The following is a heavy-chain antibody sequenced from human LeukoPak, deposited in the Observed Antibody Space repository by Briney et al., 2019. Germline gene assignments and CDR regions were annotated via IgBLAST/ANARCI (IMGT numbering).Heavy chain of an antibody. CDR1: GFTFSSYA. D-gene: IGHD1-26*01. Sequence: GGSLRLSCAASGFTFSSYAMHWVRQAPGKGLEWVAVISYDGSNKYYADSVKGRFTISRDNSKNTLYLQMKSLRAGDTAVYYCARGVAKYSGSPPEYWGKGTQVTVSS. CDR2: ISYDGSNK. J-gene: IGHJ4*02. V-gene: IGHV3-30*04. CDR3: ARGVAKYSGSPPEY.